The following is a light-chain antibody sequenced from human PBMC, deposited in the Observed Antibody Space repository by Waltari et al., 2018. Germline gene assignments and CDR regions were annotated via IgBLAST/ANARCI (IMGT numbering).Light chain of an antibody. CDR3: QTGGCGIWV. CDR2: VNSDGSH. J-gene: IGLJ3*02. V-gene: IGLV4-69*01. Sequence: QLMLTQSPSASASLGASVKLTCTLSSGHSNYPIAWHQQQPEKGPRYLMTVNSDGSHIKWDGIPGRFSGTSSETERYPTSSLHQSEDETDYYSQTGGCGIWVFGAGTKLTVL. CDR1: SGHSNYP.